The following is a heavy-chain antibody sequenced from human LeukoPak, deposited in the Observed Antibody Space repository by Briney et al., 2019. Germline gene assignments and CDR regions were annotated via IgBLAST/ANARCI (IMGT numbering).Heavy chain of an antibody. J-gene: IGHJ4*02. CDR2: ISSTSTTI. D-gene: IGHD3-22*01. V-gene: IGHV3-48*04. CDR1: GFTFSSYS. CDR3: ARDHYYDSSGYYSDFDY. Sequence: GGSLRLSCAASGFTFSSYSMSWVRQAPGKGLEWVSYISSTSTTIYYADSVKGRFTISRDNAKNSLYLQMNSLRAEDTAVYFCARDHYYDSSGYYSDFDYWGRGTLVTVSS.